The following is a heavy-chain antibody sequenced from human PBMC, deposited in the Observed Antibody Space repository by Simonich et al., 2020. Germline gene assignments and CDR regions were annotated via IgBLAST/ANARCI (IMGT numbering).Heavy chain of an antibody. Sequence: EVQLVESGGGLVKPGGSLRLSCAASGFTFSSYRMNWVRQAPGKGVECVSSISSSSSYINYADSVKGRFTNSRDNAKNSLYLQMNSLRAEDTAVYYCAREIEAGNAFDIWGQGTMVTVSS. CDR1: GFTFSSYR. CDR2: ISSSSSYI. V-gene: IGHV3-21*01. J-gene: IGHJ3*02. CDR3: AREIEAGNAFDI.